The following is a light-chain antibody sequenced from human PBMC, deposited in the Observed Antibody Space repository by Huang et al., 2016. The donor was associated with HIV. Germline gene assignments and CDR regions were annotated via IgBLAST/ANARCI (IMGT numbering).Light chain of an antibody. Sequence: EIVLTQSPGTLSLSPGERATLSCRASQSVGCSYLARYQQKPGQAPRLLIYGASSRATGIPDRFSGSGSGTDFTLTISRLEPEDVAVYYCQQYGSSPWTFGQGTKVEIK. CDR1: QSVGCSY. CDR3: QQYGSSPWT. J-gene: IGKJ1*01. CDR2: GAS. V-gene: IGKV3-20*01.